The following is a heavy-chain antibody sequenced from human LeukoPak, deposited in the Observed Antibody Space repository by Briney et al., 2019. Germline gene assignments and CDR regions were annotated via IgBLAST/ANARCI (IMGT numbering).Heavy chain of an antibody. J-gene: IGHJ4*02. V-gene: IGHV1-18*01. CDR2: ISAYNGNT. D-gene: IGHD5-18*01. Sequence: ASVKVSCKASGYTFTSYGISWVRQAPGQGLEWMGWISAYNGNTNYAQKLQGRVTMTTDTSTSTAYMELRSLRPDDTAVYYCARDGPIDINDVDTAMPFDYWGQGTLVTVSS. CDR1: GYTFTSYG. CDR3: ARDGPIDINDVDTAMPFDY.